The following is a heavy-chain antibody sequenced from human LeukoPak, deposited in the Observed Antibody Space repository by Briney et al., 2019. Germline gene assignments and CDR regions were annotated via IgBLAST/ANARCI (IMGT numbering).Heavy chain of an antibody. Sequence: SVKVSCKASGGTFSSYAISWVRQAPGQGLEWMGGIIPIFGTVNYAQKFQGRVTITADKSTSTAYMELSSLRSEDTAVYYCARVGPSSSSWYSIARIPDWFDPWGQGTLVTVSS. CDR1: GGTFSSYA. CDR2: IIPIFGTV. D-gene: IGHD6-13*01. J-gene: IGHJ5*02. CDR3: ARVGPSSSSWYSIARIPDWFDP. V-gene: IGHV1-69*06.